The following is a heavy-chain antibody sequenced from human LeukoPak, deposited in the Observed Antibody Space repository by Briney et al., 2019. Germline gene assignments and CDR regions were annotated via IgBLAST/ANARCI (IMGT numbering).Heavy chain of an antibody. CDR1: GGSFSGYY. V-gene: IGHV4-34*01. D-gene: IGHD3-10*01. J-gene: IGHJ6*03. Sequence: NPSETLSLTCAVYGGSFSGYYWSWIRQPPGKGLEWIGTIYYSGSTYYNPSLKGRVTISVDTSKNQFSLKLSSVTAADTAVYYCARRLGRKFGERFYYYHYMDVWGKGTTVTISS. CDR3: ARRLGRKFGERFYYYHYMDV. CDR2: IYYSGST.